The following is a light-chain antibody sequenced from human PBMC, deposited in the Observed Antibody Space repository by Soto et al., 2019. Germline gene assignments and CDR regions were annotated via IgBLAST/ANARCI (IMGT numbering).Light chain of an antibody. J-gene: IGLJ1*01. CDR1: NLGGKS. V-gene: IGLV3-21*02. CDR3: QVWDDNSDHHV. Sequence: YELTQTSSVSVVPGQTARISCGGNNLGGKSVHWYQQKPGQAPVVVVYDDSDRPSGIPERFSGSNSGNTATLTISRVEAGDEADYHCQVWDDNSDHHVFGTGTKDTVL. CDR2: DDS.